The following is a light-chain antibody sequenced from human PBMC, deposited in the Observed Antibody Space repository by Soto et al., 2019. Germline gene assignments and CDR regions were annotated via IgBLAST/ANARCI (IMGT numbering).Light chain of an antibody. CDR1: QSVSNNY. CDR2: VAS. V-gene: IGKV3-20*01. J-gene: IGKJ2*01. Sequence: NVLTQSPGTLSLSPGERATLSCRASQSVSNNYLAWYQQKPGQAPRILIYVASSRATGIPDRFSGSGSGTDFTLTISRLEPEDYAVYYCQQYGSSPFTFGQGTKLEIK. CDR3: QQYGSSPFT.